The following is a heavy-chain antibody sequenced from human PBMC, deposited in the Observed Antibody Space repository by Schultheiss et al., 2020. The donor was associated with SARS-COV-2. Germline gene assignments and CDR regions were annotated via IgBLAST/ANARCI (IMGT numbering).Heavy chain of an antibody. CDR3: VRDGPAASYGMDV. V-gene: IGHV3-66*01. J-gene: IGHJ6*02. Sequence: GGSLRLSCAASGLSVSNNYMTWVRQAPGKGLEWVSVIYSGGNTHYADSVRGRFIISRDNSKNTLYLQMTSLRVEDTAMYYCVRDGPAASYGMDVWGQGTTVTV. CDR1: GLSVSNNY. D-gene: IGHD2-2*01. CDR2: IYSGGNT.